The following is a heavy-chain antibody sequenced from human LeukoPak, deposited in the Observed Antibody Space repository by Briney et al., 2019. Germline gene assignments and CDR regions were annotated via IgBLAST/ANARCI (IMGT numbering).Heavy chain of an antibody. CDR2: ISEDGINK. CDR1: GFTFSNYG. J-gene: IGHJ4*02. CDR3: AKDRETTASGTFDY. D-gene: IGHD1-14*01. V-gene: IGHV3-30*18. Sequence: PGRPLRLSCAASGFTFSNYGMHCVRQAPGKGLEWVAGISEDGINKYYADSVKGRFTISRDNSNNTLFLQMNSLRAEDTAVYYCAKDRETTASGTFDYWGQGALVTVSS.